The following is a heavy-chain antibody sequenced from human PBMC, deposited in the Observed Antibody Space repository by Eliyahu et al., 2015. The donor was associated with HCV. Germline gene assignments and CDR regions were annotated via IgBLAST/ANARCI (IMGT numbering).Heavy chain of an antibody. D-gene: IGHD4-23*01. CDR2: INPSGGST. J-gene: IGHJ6*02. V-gene: IGHV1-46*01. Sequence: QVQLVQSGAEVKKPGASVKVSCKASGYTFTSNYMHWVRQAPGQGLEWMGIINPSGGSTSYAQKFQGRVTMTRDTSTSTVYMELSSLRSEDTAVYYCARDGGNSVPYYYGMDVWGQGTTVTVSS. CDR3: ARDGGNSVPYYYGMDV. CDR1: GYTFTSNY.